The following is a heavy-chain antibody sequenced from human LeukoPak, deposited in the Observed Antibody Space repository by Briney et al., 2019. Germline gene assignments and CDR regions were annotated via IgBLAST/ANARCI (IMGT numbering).Heavy chain of an antibody. Sequence: GGSLRLSCAASGFTFSDYYMSWIRQAPGKGLEWVSYISSSGSTIYYADSVKGRFTISRDNAKNSLYLQMNSLRAEDTAVYYCARSSSSNAYYYYYYMDVWGKGTTVTFSS. CDR1: GFTFSDYY. V-gene: IGHV3-11*01. J-gene: IGHJ6*03. CDR2: ISSSGSTI. D-gene: IGHD1-1*01. CDR3: ARSSSSNAYYYYYYMDV.